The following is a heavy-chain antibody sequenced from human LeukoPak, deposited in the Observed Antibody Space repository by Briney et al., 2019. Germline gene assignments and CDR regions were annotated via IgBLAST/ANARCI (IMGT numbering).Heavy chain of an antibody. CDR3: AKDLPDYDILTGYSYYFDY. CDR1: GFTFSDYY. Sequence: GGSLRLSCAASGFTFSDYYMSWIRQAPGKGLEWVSYISSSGSTIYYADSVKGRFTISRDNAKNSLYLQMNSLRAEDTAVYYCAKDLPDYDILTGYSYYFDYWGQGTLVTVSS. V-gene: IGHV3-11*01. CDR2: ISSSGSTI. D-gene: IGHD3-9*01. J-gene: IGHJ4*02.